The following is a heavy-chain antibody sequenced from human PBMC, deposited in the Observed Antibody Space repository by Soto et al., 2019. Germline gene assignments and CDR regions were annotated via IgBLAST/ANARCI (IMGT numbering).Heavy chain of an antibody. V-gene: IGHV4-30-2*01. CDR2: IYHRGST. Sequence: QLHLQQSGSGRVKPSQTLSLTCDVSGGSIRSGSHTWSWIRQPAGKGLEWIGHIYHRGSTFYSPSLESRVTILVDRSKNYFSLRLTSVTAADTAVYCCARGRIGGDYDVWGQGTTVIVSS. CDR1: GGSIRSGSHT. CDR3: ARGRIGGDYDV. J-gene: IGHJ6*02. D-gene: IGHD4-17*01.